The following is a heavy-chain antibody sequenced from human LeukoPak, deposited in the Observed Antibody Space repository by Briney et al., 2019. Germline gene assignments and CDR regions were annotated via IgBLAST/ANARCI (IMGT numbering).Heavy chain of an antibody. J-gene: IGHJ5*02. D-gene: IGHD3-10*01. Sequence: ASVKVSCKASGYTFTGYYMHWVRQATGQGLEWMGWMNPNSGNTGYAQKFQGRVTMTRNTSISTAYMELSSLRSEDTAVYYCARDYYGSGSYSTPWGQGTLVTVSS. CDR2: MNPNSGNT. CDR3: ARDYYGSGSYSTP. V-gene: IGHV1-8*02. CDR1: GYTFTGYY.